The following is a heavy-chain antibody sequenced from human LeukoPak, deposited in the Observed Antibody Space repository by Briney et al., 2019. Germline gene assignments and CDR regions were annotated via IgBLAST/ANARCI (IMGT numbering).Heavy chain of an antibody. CDR1: GGSIISSSYY. V-gene: IGHV4-39*01. J-gene: IGHJ2*01. CDR2: ISYRGTS. CDR3: ATWASRDWYFDL. Sequence: SETLSLTCTVSGGSIISSSYYWGWIRQPPGRGLEWIGTISYRGTSYCNPSLKSRVTISVDTSKNQFSLKLSSVTAADTAVYHCATWASRDWYFDLWGRGTLVTVSS.